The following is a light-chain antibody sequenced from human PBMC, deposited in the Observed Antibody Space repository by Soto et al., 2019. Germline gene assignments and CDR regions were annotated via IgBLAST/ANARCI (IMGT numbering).Light chain of an antibody. V-gene: IGKV3-20*01. CDR1: QSVSSSY. CDR3: QQSGSSPWT. CDR2: GAS. Sequence: EIVLPQSPGTLSLSPGERATLSCRASQSVSSSYLAWYQQKPGQAPRLLIYGASSRATGIPDRFSGSGSGTDFTLTISRLEPEDFAVYYCQQSGSSPWTFGQRTKVDIK. J-gene: IGKJ1*01.